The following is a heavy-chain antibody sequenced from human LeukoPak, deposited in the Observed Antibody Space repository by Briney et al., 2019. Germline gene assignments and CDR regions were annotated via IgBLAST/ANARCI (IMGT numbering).Heavy chain of an antibody. D-gene: IGHD5-12*01. J-gene: IGHJ4*02. CDR2: ISWNSGSI. CDR3: ARGIGYSGYVGDY. V-gene: IGHV3-9*01. CDR1: GFTFDDYA. Sequence: GGSLRLSCAASGFTFDDYAMHWVRQAPGKGLEWVSGISWNSGSIGYADSVKGRFTISRDNAKNSLYLQMNSLRADDTAVYYCARGIGYSGYVGDYWGQGTLVTVSS.